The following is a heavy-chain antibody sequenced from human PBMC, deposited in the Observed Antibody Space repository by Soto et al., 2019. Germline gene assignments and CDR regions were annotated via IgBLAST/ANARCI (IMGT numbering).Heavy chain of an antibody. CDR3: AKGSPSSTICGAFDV. CDR2: IRRRGGTT. V-gene: IGHV3-23*01. Sequence: QLLEAGGDLVQPGGSLRLSCEASGITFSSFAMNWIRQAPGKGLEWGCDIRRRGGTTHDAESVKGRFTTARDNSKNRVYWQMNSLTADDAAIYDCAKGSPSSTICGAFDVWGQGKAVTIYS. J-gene: IGHJ3*01. CDR1: GITFSSFA. D-gene: IGHD6-6*01.